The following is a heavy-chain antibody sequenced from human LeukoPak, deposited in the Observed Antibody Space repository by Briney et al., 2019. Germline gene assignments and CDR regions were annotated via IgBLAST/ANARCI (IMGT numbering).Heavy chain of an antibody. V-gene: IGHV3-74*01. CDR3: ARDVPHNWFDT. CDR2: INSDGGGT. J-gene: IGHJ5*02. Sequence: GGSLRLSCAASGITFSNNWMHWVRQGPGKGLVWISRINSDGGGTIYADSVKGRFTVSRDNAKNTLYLQMNSLRAEDTAVYYCARDVPHNWFDTWGQGTLVTVSS. CDR1: GITFSNNW.